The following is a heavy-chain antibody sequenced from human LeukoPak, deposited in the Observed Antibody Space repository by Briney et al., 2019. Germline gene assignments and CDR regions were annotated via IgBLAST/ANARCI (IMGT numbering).Heavy chain of an antibody. D-gene: IGHD2-15*01. CDR1: GFTFSSYS. CDR2: ISCSSTYI. V-gene: IGHV3-21*01. J-gene: IGHJ6*02. Sequence: PGGSLRLSCAASGFTFSSYSMNWVRQAPGKGLEWVSSISCSSTYIYYADSVKGRFTISRDNAKNSLYLQMNGLRAEDTAVYYCARPYCSGGSCPEDYYYYGMDVWGQGTTVTVSS. CDR3: ARPYCSGGSCPEDYYYYGMDV.